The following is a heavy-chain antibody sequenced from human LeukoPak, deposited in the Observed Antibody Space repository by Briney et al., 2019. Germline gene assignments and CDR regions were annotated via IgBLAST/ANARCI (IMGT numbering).Heavy chain of an antibody. CDR2: INPDGRTA. CDR3: ARATAFQFMGTYIS. J-gene: IGHJ5*02. V-gene: IGHV3-74*01. D-gene: IGHD1-7*01. CDR1: GFTFSDYW. Sequence: GGSLRLSCAASGFTFSDYWMYWVRQGPGKRLLSVSRINPDGRTAHYADSVTGRFTVSRDNARNTVYLQMNSLRAEDTGVYYCARATAFQFMGTYISWGLGVLVTVSS.